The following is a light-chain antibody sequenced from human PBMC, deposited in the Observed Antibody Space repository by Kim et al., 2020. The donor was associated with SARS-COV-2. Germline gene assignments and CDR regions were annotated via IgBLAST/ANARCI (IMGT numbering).Light chain of an antibody. V-gene: IGKV3-20*01. CDR1: QSVEQHY. CDR2: DAT. J-gene: IGKJ2*03. CDR3: QQFGTSPYS. Sequence: LSPGERVTLSCRASQSVEQHYLAWYQQKPCQAPRLLIFDATARAPGIPDRFSGRGSGTDFTLTIGRLEPEDFAVYFCQQFGTSPYSFGQGTKLEI.